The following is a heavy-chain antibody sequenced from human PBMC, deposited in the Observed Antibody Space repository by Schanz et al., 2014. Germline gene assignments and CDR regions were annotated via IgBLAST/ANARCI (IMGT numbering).Heavy chain of an antibody. Sequence: QVQLQESGPGLVKPSQTLSLTRTVSGGSVSSGGDYWSWIRQHPGKGLEWIGFISYSGSTYYNPSLKSRVTISVDTSKNQFSLNLSSATAADTAVYYCARSAGRDFWSGYYTRFDYWGQGTLVTVSS. V-gene: IGHV4-31*03. CDR2: ISYSGST. CDR1: GGSVSSGGDY. D-gene: IGHD3-3*01. J-gene: IGHJ4*02. CDR3: ARSAGRDFWSGYYTRFDY.